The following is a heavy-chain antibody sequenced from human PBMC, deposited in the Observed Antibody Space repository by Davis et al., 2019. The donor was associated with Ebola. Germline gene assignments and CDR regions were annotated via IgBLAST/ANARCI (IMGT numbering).Heavy chain of an antibody. Sequence: GESLKISCAASGFTFSSYTMHWVRQAPGKGLEWVAFIRYDGSNKYYADSVKGRFTISRDNSKNTLYLQMNSLRAEDTAVYYCAKGIQLWFVPSDWGQGTLVTVSS. D-gene: IGHD5-18*01. CDR3: AKGIQLWFVPSD. J-gene: IGHJ4*02. CDR2: IRYDGSNK. CDR1: GFTFSSYT. V-gene: IGHV3-30*02.